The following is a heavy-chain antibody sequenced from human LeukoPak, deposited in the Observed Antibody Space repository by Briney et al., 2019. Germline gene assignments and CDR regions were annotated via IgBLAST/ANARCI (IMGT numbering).Heavy chain of an antibody. CDR3: ARGRAGYYYDY. Sequence: GGSLRLSCAASRFTFSSYEMNWVRQAPGKGLEWVSYISSGSSTIYYADSVKGRFTISRDNAKNSLYLQVNSLRDEDTAVYYCARGRAGYYYDYWGQGTLVTVSS. D-gene: IGHD6-13*01. V-gene: IGHV3-48*02. CDR1: RFTFSSYE. J-gene: IGHJ4*02. CDR2: ISSGSSTI.